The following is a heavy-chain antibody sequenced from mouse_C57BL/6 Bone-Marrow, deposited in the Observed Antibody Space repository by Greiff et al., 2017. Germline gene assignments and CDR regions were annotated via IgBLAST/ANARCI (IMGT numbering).Heavy chain of an antibody. Sequence: VNLVESGPGLVQPSQSLSITCTVSGFSLTSYGVHWVRQSPGKGLEWLGVIWSGGSTDYNAAFISRLSISKDNSKSQVFFKMNSLQADDAAIYXCARNPSIVTTRGYYYARDCWGQGTSVTVSS. CDR3: ARNPSIVTTRGYYYARDC. D-gene: IGHD2-5*01. J-gene: IGHJ4*01. CDR1: GFSLTSYG. CDR2: IWSGGST. V-gene: IGHV2-2*01.